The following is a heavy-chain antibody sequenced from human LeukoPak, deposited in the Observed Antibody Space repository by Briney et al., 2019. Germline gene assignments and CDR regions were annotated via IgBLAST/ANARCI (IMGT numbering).Heavy chain of an antibody. CDR1: GGTFSSYA. V-gene: IGHV1-69*05. J-gene: IGHJ5*02. CDR2: IIPIFGTA. CDR3: ARSPAYSSSFSIDP. D-gene: IGHD6-6*01. Sequence: SVKVSCKASGGTFSSYAISWVRQAPGQGLEWMGGIIPIFGTANYAQNFQGRVTITTDESTSTAYMELSSLRSEDAAVYYCARSPAYSSSFSIDPGGQGTLVTVSS.